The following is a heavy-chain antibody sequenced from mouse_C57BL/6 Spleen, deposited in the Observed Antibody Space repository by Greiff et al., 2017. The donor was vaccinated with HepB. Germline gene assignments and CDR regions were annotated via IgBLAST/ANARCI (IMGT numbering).Heavy chain of an antibody. CDR1: GFTFSAYG. D-gene: IGHD1-1*01. CDR2: ISSGSSTI. CDR3: ARQAGSSSSMDY. V-gene: IGHV5-17*01. J-gene: IGHJ4*01. Sequence: EVKVVESGGGLVKPGGSLTFSCAAPGFTFSAYGLHWVRQAPEKGLEWVAYISSGSSTIYYADTVKGRFTISRDNAKHTLFLQMTSLSSEDTAMYYCARQAGSSSSMDYWGEGTSVTVSS.